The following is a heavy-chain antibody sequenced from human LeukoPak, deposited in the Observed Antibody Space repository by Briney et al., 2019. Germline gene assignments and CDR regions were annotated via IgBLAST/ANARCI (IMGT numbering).Heavy chain of an antibody. CDR1: EYTFTGYY. CDR3: ASGGYSSGWELLGAYFDY. J-gene: IGHJ4*02. CDR2: IDPNTGDS. Sequence: GASVKVSCKASEYTFTGYYIHWVRQAPGQGLEWMGWIDPNTGDSNYVQKFQGRVTMTRDTSISTAYMELSRLRSDDTAVYYCASGGYSSGWELLGAYFDYWGQGTLVTVSS. D-gene: IGHD6-19*01. V-gene: IGHV1-2*02.